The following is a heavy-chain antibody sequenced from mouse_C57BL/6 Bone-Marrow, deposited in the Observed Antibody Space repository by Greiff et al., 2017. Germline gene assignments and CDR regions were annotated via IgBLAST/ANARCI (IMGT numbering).Heavy chain of an antibody. CDR1: GYTFTSYW. V-gene: IGHV1-59*01. Sequence: QVQLQQPGAELVRPGTSVKLSCKASGYTFTSYWMHWVKQRPGQGLEWIGVIDPSDSYTNYNQKFKGKATLTVDTSSSTAYMQLSSLTSEDSAVYYCARLGSPDAMDYWGQGTSVTVSS. J-gene: IGHJ4*01. CDR3: ARLGSPDAMDY. CDR2: IDPSDSYT.